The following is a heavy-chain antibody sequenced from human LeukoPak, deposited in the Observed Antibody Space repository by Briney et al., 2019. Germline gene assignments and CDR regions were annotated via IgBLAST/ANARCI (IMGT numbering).Heavy chain of an antibody. CDR2: ISSSSSYI. CDR3: TTIAAAGFLDY. V-gene: IGHV3-21*03. D-gene: IGHD6-13*01. J-gene: IGHJ4*02. CDR1: GFTFSSYS. Sequence: GGSLRLSCAASGFTFSSYSMNWVRQAPGKGLEWVSSISSSSSYIYYADSVKGRFTISRDDSKNTLYLQMNSLKTEDTAVYYCTTIAAAGFLDYWGQGTLVTVSS.